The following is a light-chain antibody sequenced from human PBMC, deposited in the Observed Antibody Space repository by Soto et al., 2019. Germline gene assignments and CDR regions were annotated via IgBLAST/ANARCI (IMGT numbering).Light chain of an antibody. J-gene: IGKJ2*01. CDR1: QGIGSW. Sequence: DIQMTQSPSSVSASVGDRVTITCRASQGIGSWLAWYQQKPGKAPKILIYSASILQSGVPSRFSGSGSGTDFTLTISSLQPEDFATYFCQRTNCFPPYTFGQGTKVEIK. CDR2: SAS. CDR3: QRTNCFPPYT. V-gene: IGKV1-12*01.